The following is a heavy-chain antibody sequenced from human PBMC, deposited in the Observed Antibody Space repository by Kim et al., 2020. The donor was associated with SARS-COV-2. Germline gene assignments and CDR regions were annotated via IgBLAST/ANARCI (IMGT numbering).Heavy chain of an antibody. J-gene: IGHJ3*02. V-gene: IGHV4-31*03. CDR3: ASIHGWNYFARLNAFDI. CDR1: GGSISSCGYY. Sequence: SETLSLTCTVSGGSISSCGYYWSWIRQHPGQGLEWIGYIYYSGSTYSNPSLKSRVTLSVDTYKNQFSLKLSSVTAADTAVYYCASIHGWNYFARLNAFDILGQGTMVTVSS. CDR2: IYYSGST. D-gene: IGHD1-7*01.